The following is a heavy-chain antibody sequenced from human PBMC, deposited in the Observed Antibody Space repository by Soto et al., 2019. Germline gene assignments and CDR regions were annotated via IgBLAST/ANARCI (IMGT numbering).Heavy chain of an antibody. D-gene: IGHD4-17*01. V-gene: IGHV3-21*01. CDR1: GFTFSSYS. CDR2: ISSSSSYI. CDR3: ARLNGDYDAFDI. Sequence: LRLSCAASGFTFSSYSMNWVRQAPGKGLEWVSSISSSSSYIYYADSVKGRFTISRDNAKNSLYLQMNSLRAEDTAVYYCARLNGDYDAFDIWGQGTMVTVSS. J-gene: IGHJ3*02.